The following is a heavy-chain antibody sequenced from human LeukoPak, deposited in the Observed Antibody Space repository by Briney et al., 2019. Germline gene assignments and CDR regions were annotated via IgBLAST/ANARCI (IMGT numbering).Heavy chain of an antibody. Sequence: GGSLRLSCAASGFTFSSYSMNWVRRAPGKGLEWVSYISSSSSTIYYADSVKGRFSISRDNAKNSLYLQMNSLRDEDTAVYYCVREAVNDYGDYVFWFDPWGQGTLVTVSS. D-gene: IGHD4-17*01. V-gene: IGHV3-48*02. J-gene: IGHJ5*02. CDR1: GFTFSSYS. CDR3: VREAVNDYGDYVFWFDP. CDR2: ISSSSSTI.